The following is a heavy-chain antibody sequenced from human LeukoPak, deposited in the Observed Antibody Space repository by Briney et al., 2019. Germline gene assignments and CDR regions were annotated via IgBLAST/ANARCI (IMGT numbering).Heavy chain of an antibody. J-gene: IGHJ4*02. V-gene: IGHV3-30*03. Sequence: GKSLRLSCVASGFTFSAYGMQWVRQAPGKGLEWVAVISNDGDNKYYSNSVKGRFTISRDSSKNTLYLQMNSLRPEDTAVYYCARLTPPFDYWGQGTLVTVSS. CDR1: GFTFSAYG. CDR3: ARLTPPFDY. CDR2: ISNDGDNK. D-gene: IGHD3-16*01.